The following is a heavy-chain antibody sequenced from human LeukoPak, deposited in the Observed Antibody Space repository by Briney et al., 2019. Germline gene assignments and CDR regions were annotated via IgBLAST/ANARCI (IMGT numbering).Heavy chain of an antibody. J-gene: IGHJ4*02. V-gene: IGHV2-70*11. Sequence: SGPTLVNPTQTLTLTCTFSGFSLSTSGMCVSWIRQPPGKALEWLARIDWDDDKYYSTSLKTRLTISNDTSKNQVVLTMTNMDPVDTATYYCARTPLDSSGYYYGYWGQGTLVTVSS. D-gene: IGHD3-22*01. CDR2: IDWDDDK. CDR3: ARTPLDSSGYYYGY. CDR1: GFSLSTSGMC.